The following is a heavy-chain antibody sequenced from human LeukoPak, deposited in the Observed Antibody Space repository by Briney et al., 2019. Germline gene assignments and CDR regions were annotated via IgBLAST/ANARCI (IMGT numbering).Heavy chain of an antibody. V-gene: IGHV4-39*01. Sequence: PSESLSHTRTVSGGYNSLSDYFWGWIRLPPGKGLEWIGTISHSGTTYYNPSLQSRVSISVDKSKNQFSLNVKSVTAADTAVYYCATREHHRQRTPRDYWGAGTLVTVSS. CDR2: ISHSGTT. CDR1: GGYNSLSDYF. J-gene: IGHJ4*02. CDR3: ATREHHRQRTPRDY. D-gene: IGHD1-26*01.